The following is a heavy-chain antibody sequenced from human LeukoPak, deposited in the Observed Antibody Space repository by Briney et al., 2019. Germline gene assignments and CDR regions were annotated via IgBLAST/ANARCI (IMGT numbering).Heavy chain of an antibody. CDR2: INPNSGGT. Sequence: ASVKVSYKASGYTFIGYYIHWVRQAPGQGLEWMGWINPNSGGTNYAQKFQGRVNMTRDTSISTAYMELTRLTSDDTAVYYCARDWMANTFDYWGQGTLVTVSS. CDR1: GYTFIGYY. V-gene: IGHV1-2*02. CDR3: ARDWMANTFDY. D-gene: IGHD5-24*01. J-gene: IGHJ4*02.